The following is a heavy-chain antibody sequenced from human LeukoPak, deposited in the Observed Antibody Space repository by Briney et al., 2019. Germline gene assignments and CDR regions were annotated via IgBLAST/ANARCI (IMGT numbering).Heavy chain of an antibody. CDR1: GGSFSSYY. Sequence: WETLSLTCAVYGGSFSSYYWSWIRQPPGKGLEWIGEINHSGSTNYNPSLKSRVTISVDTSKNQFSLKLSSVTAADTAVYYCPGGPELGMSDSWGQGTLVTVSS. CDR3: PGGPELGMSDS. V-gene: IGHV4-34*01. D-gene: IGHD7-27*01. J-gene: IGHJ4*02. CDR2: INHSGST.